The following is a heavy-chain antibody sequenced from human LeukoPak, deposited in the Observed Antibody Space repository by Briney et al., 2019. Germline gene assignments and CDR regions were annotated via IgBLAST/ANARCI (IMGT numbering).Heavy chain of an antibody. CDR2: SNPNSGGT. V-gene: IGHV1-2*06. D-gene: IGHD5-18*01. CDR3: ASAVDGIQLWDFDY. J-gene: IGHJ4*02. Sequence: ASVKVSCKASGYTFTGYYMHWARQAPGQGLEWMGRSNPNSGGTNYAQKFQGRVTMTRDTSISTAYMELSRLRSDDTAVYYCASAVDGIQLWDFDYWGQGTLVTLSS. CDR1: GYTFTGYY.